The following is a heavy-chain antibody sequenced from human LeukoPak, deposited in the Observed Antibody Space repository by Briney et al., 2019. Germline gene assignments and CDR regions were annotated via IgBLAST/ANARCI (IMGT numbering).Heavy chain of an antibody. Sequence: PSETLSLTCAVYGGSFSGYYWSWIRQPPGKGLEWVASINEDGSRELYVDSAKGRFSISRDNANNALSLQMNSLRVEDTAVYYCARDPPRRSDFWGQGTLVTVSS. V-gene: IGHV3-7*01. CDR2: INEDGSRE. CDR3: ARDPPRRSDF. CDR1: GGSFSGYY. J-gene: IGHJ4*02.